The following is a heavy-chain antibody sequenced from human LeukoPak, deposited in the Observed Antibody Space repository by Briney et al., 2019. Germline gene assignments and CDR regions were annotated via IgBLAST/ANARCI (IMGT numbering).Heavy chain of an antibody. CDR1: GYTFTSYY. J-gene: IGHJ4*02. Sequence: GASVKVSFKASGYTFTSYYMHWVRQAPGQGLEWMGIINPSGGSTSYAQRFQGRVTMTRDTSTSTVYMELSSLRSEDTAVYYCARYSSSWYYYWGQGTLATVSS. CDR2: INPSGGST. V-gene: IGHV1-46*01. D-gene: IGHD6-13*01. CDR3: ARYSSSWYYY.